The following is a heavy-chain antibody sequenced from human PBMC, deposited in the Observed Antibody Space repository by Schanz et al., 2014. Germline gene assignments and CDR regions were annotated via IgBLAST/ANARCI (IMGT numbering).Heavy chain of an antibody. V-gene: IGHV1-18*01. CDR1: GYTFTTYA. CDR2: ISVYNHNK. Sequence: QVQLVQSGAEVKKPGASVRVSCKASGYTFTTYAMSWVRQAPGQGLEWMGWISVYNHNKEYDQKFQGRVTMTTDTSTSAAYMALTDLRSDDAAVYDGARDRRFFDRDDLYYFDSWGQGTLVTVSS. D-gene: IGHD3-3*01. CDR3: ARDRRFFDRDDLYYFDS. J-gene: IGHJ4*02.